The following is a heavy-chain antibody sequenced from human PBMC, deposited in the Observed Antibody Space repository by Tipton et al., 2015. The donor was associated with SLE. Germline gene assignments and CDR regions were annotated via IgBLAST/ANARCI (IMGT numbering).Heavy chain of an antibody. J-gene: IGHJ4*02. V-gene: IGHV4-39*07. Sequence: LSLTCTVSGGSISSDSYYWGWIRQPPGKGLEWIGYIYHSGTTYYNPSLKSRVTILVETSKNQFSLKVSSVTAADTAVYYCARHYGSSFDFWGQGTLVTVSS. D-gene: IGHD6-13*01. CDR3: ARHYGSSFDF. CDR1: GGSISSDSYY. CDR2: IYHSGTT.